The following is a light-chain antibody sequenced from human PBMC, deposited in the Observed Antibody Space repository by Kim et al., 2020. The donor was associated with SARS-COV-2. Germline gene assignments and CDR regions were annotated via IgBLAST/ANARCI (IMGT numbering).Light chain of an antibody. V-gene: IGLV2-11*01. CDR3: CSYAGSYSVV. CDR1: SCDVGGYNY. CDR2: DVS. Sequence: GQSVTISCTGTSCDVGGYNYVSWYQQHPGKAPELMIYDVSKRPSGVPDRFSGSKSGNTASLTISGLQAEDEADYYCCSYAGSYSVVFGGGTQLTVL. J-gene: IGLJ2*01.